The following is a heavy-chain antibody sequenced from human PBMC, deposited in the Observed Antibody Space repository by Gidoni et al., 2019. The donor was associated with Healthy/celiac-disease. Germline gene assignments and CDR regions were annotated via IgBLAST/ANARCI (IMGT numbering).Heavy chain of an antibody. Sequence: QVQLQQWGAGLLKPSETLSLTCAVYGGSFRGYYWSWIRQPPGKGLEWIGEINHSGSTNYNPSLKSRVTISVDTSKNQFSLKLSSVTAADTAVYYCARGFDYGSGSHRVPYYGMDVWGQGTTVTVSS. CDR1: GGSFRGYY. V-gene: IGHV4-34*01. CDR3: ARGFDYGSGSHRVPYYGMDV. J-gene: IGHJ6*02. D-gene: IGHD3-10*01. CDR2: INHSGST.